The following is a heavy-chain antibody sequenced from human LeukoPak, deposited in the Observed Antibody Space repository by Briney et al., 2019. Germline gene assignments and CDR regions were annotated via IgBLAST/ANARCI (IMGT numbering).Heavy chain of an antibody. CDR1: GGSISSYY. CDR2: IYYSGST. J-gene: IGHJ6*02. Sequence: SETLSLTCTVSGGSISSYYWSWIRQPPGKGLEWIGYIYYSGSTNYNPSLKSRVTISVDTSKNQFSLKLSSVTAADTAVYYCARGGGSGYDFWSGYYGYYYYYGMDVWGQGTTVTVSS. V-gene: IGHV4-59*01. D-gene: IGHD3-3*01. CDR3: ARGGGSGYDFWSGYYGYYYYYGMDV.